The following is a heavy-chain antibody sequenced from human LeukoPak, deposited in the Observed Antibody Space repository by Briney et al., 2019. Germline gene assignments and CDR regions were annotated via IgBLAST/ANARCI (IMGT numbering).Heavy chain of an antibody. Sequence: ASVKVSCKVSGYTLTELSMHWVRQAPGKGLEWMGGFDPEDGETIYAQKFQGRVTMTEDTSTDTAYMELSSLRSVDTAVYYCATVGTYCSSTSCSYFDYWGQGTLVAVSS. V-gene: IGHV1-24*01. CDR3: ATVGTYCSSTSCSYFDY. CDR2: FDPEDGET. D-gene: IGHD2-2*01. CDR1: GYTLTELS. J-gene: IGHJ4*02.